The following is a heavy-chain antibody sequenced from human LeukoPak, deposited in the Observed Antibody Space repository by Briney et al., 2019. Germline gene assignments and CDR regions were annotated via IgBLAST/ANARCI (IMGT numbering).Heavy chain of an antibody. V-gene: IGHV4-61*01. Sequence: PSGTLSLTCAVSGGSISSSNWWSWIRQPPGKGLEWIGYIYYSGSTNYNPSLKSRVTISVDTSKNQFSLKLSSVTAADTAVYYCARGEQYYYDSSGYSIWFDPWGQGTLATVSS. CDR3: ARGEQYYYDSSGYSIWFDP. D-gene: IGHD3-22*01. CDR1: GGSISSSNW. J-gene: IGHJ5*02. CDR2: IYYSGST.